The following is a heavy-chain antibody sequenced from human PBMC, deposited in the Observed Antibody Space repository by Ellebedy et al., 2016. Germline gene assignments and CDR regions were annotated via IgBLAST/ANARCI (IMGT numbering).Heavy chain of an antibody. D-gene: IGHD5-18*01. J-gene: IGHJ4*02. V-gene: IGHV3-48*01. CDR2: ISSSSSTI. Sequence: GGSLRLSCAASGFTFSSYSMNWVRQAPGKGLEWVSYISSSSSTIYYADSVKGRFTISRDNAKNSLYLQMNSLRAEDTAVYYCARGRGSYGYYFDYWGQGTLVTVSS. CDR3: ARGRGSYGYYFDY. CDR1: GFTFSSYS.